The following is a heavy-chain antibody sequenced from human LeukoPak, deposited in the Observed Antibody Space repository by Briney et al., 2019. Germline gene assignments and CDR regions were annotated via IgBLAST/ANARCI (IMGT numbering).Heavy chain of an antibody. CDR2: IYHSRST. V-gene: IGHV4-4*02. D-gene: IGHD3-9*01. CDR1: GGSISSSNW. Sequence: SETLSLTCAVSGGSISSSNWWSWVRQPPGKGLEWIGEIYHSRSTNYNPSLKSRVTISVDKSKNQFSLKLSSVTAADTAVYYCAGYYDILTGHFDYWGQGTLVTVSS. J-gene: IGHJ4*02. CDR3: AGYYDILTGHFDY.